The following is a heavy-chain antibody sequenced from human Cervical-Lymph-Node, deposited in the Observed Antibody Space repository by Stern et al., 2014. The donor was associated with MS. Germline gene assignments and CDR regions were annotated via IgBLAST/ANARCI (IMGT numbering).Heavy chain of an antibody. J-gene: IGHJ4*02. Sequence: EVQLVESGGGLVQPGGSLRLSCAASGFTFSSYAMNWVRQAPGKGLEWVSAISGSGGSTYYADSVKGRFTISRDNSNNTLYLQMNSLRAEDTAIYYCAKRGYCSSTSCYFDYWGQGTLVTVSS. CDR2: ISGSGGST. D-gene: IGHD2-2*01. CDR3: AKRGYCSSTSCYFDY. CDR1: GFTFSSYA. V-gene: IGHV3-23*04.